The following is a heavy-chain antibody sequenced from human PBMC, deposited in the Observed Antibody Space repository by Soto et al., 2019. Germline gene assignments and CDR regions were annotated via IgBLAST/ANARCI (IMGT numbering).Heavy chain of an antibody. J-gene: IGHJ6*02. CDR2: IIPIFGTA. CDR1: GGTFSSYA. D-gene: IGHD3-10*01. CDR3: TTDRLPVLWFGEPPYGMDV. V-gene: IGHV1-69*13. Sequence: SVKVSCKASGGTFSSYAISWVRQAPGQGLEWMGGIIPIFGTANYAQKFQGRVTITADESTSTAYMELNSLKTEDTAVYYCTTDRLPVLWFGEPPYGMDVWGQGTTVTVSS.